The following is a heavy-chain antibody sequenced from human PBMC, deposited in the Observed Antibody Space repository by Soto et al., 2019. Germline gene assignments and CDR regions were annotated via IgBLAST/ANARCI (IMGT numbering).Heavy chain of an antibody. J-gene: IGHJ3*02. Sequence: QVQLVQSGAEVKKPGASVKVSCKASGYTFTSYGISWVRQAPGQGLEWMGWISAYKGNTNYAQKLQGRVTMTTDTSTSTAYMELRSLRSDDSAVYYCARGRLRYFDWGDAFDIWGQGTMVTVSS. V-gene: IGHV1-18*04. CDR1: GYTFTSYG. CDR2: ISAYKGNT. CDR3: ARGRLRYFDWGDAFDI. D-gene: IGHD3-9*01.